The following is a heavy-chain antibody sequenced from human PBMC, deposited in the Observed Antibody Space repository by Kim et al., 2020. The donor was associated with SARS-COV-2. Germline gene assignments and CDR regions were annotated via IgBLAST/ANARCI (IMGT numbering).Heavy chain of an antibody. CDR2: IYYSGST. V-gene: IGHV4-39*01. CDR3: ARSPGTLWSSYYYGMDV. CDR1: GGSISSSSYY. Sequence: SETLSLTCTVSGGSISSSSYYWGWIRQPPGKGLEWIGSIYYSGSTYYNPSLKSRVTISVDTSKNQFSLKLSSVTAADTAVYYCARSPGTLWSSYYYGMDVWGQGTTVTVSS. D-gene: IGHD5-18*01. J-gene: IGHJ6*02.